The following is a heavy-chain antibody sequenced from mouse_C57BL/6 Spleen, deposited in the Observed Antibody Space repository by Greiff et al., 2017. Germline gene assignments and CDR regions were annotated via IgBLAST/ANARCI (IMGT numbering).Heavy chain of an antibody. Sequence: VQGVESGAELVRPGASVTLSCKASGYTFTDYEMHWVKQTPVHGLEWIGAIDPETGGTAYNQKFKGKAIPTADKSSSTAYMELRSLTSEDSAVYYCTDYYGSSSAWFAYWGQGTLVTVSA. J-gene: IGHJ3*01. CDR3: TDYYGSSSAWFAY. CDR1: GYTFTDYE. D-gene: IGHD1-1*01. CDR2: IDPETGGT. V-gene: IGHV1-15*01.